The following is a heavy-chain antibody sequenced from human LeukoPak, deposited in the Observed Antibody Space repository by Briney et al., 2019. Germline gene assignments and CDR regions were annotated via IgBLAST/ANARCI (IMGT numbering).Heavy chain of an antibody. CDR1: GGSISSYH. Sequence: KPSETLSLTCSVSGGSISSYHWSWIRQPPGKGLEWIGYISYSGYTSYNPSLQSRVTISLDRSKNQFSVKLTSVTAADTAVYYCARIVRDGSGKPPYYYYYMDVWGKGTTVTVSS. D-gene: IGHD3-10*01. CDR2: ISYSGYT. J-gene: IGHJ6*03. CDR3: ARIVRDGSGKPPYYYYYMDV. V-gene: IGHV4-59*01.